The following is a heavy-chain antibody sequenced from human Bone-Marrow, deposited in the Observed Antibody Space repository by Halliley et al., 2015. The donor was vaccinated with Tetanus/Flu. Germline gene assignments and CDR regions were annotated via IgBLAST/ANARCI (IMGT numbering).Heavy chain of an antibody. J-gene: IGHJ6*02. V-gene: IGHV4-59*02. Sequence: GLVKPSETLSLTCSVAGVSVSLYYWAWIRQSPGKGLEWIGYIHSNGRSNYNPSLKSRVTISVEPSESQFSLRLSSVNAADTAVYYCATGNSNWSGYHPYYSGLDVWGQGATVTVSS. CDR3: ATGNSNWSGYHPYYSGLDV. D-gene: IGHD3-3*01. CDR2: IHSNGRS. CDR1: GVSVSLYY.